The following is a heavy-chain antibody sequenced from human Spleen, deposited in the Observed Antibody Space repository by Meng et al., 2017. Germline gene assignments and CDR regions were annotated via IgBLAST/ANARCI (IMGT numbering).Heavy chain of an antibody. CDR2: IRTGDNTI. V-gene: IGHV3-11*01. J-gene: IGHJ4*02. Sequence: QVQLVGSGGGLVKRRAPLRLFCAASGFTFSDYYMSWIHQAPGKGLEWISYIRTGDNTIYYTDSVKGRYALARDNATNSLYLKIGSLRAEDTAVYYWARGFYGGNSGAFGYWGQGTLVTVSS. D-gene: IGHD4-23*01. CDR1: GFTFSDYY. CDR3: ARGFYGGNSGAFGY.